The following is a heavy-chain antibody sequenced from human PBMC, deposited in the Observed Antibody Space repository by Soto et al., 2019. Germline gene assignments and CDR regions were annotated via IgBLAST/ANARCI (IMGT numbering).Heavy chain of an antibody. J-gene: IGHJ4*02. D-gene: IGHD3-3*01. CDR2: ISSSGSTI. V-gene: IGHV3-11*01. CDR3: ARDWSTITMFLEWAPTY. Sequence: GGSLRLSCAASGFTFSDYYMSWIRQAPGKGLEWVSYISSSGSTIYYADSVKGRFTISRDNAKNSLYLQMNSLRAEDTAVYYCARDWSTITMFLEWAPTYWGQGTLVTVSS. CDR1: GFTFSDYY.